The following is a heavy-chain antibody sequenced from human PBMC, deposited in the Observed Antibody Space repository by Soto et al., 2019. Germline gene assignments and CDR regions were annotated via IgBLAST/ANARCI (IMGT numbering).Heavy chain of an antibody. Sequence: ASVKVSCKASGYTFTSYGISWVRQAPGQGLEWMGWISAYNGNTNYAQKLQGRVTMTTDTSTSTAYMELRSLRSDDTAVYYCARDKVTWYYDFWSGYYSFDYWGQGTLVTVSS. D-gene: IGHD3-3*01. J-gene: IGHJ4*02. CDR1: GYTFTSYG. CDR3: ARDKVTWYYDFWSGYYSFDY. V-gene: IGHV1-18*04. CDR2: ISAYNGNT.